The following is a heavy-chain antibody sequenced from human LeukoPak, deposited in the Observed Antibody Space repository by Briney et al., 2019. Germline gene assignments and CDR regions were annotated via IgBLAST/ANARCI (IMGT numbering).Heavy chain of an antibody. Sequence: GASVKVSCKASGGTFSSYAISWVRQAPGQGLEWMGRIIPILGIANYAQKFQGRVTITADKSTSTAYMELSSLRSEDTAVYYCAGAGGYYDSSGYQGDYWGQGTLVTVSS. CDR3: AGAGGYYDSSGYQGDY. V-gene: IGHV1-69*04. CDR1: GGTFSSYA. D-gene: IGHD3-22*01. CDR2: IIPILGIA. J-gene: IGHJ4*02.